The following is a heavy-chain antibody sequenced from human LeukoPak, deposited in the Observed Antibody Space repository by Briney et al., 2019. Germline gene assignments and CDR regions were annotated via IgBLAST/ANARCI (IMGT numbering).Heavy chain of an antibody. J-gene: IGHJ4*02. CDR2: VNPNSGNT. CDR3: ARRAGDYSHPYDY. V-gene: IGHV1-8*03. CDR1: GYTFTSYD. Sequence: ASVKVSCKASGYTFTSYDINWVRQATGQGLEWMGWVNPNSGNTGYAQKFQGRVTITRNTSISTAYMELSSLRSEDTAVYYCARRAGDYSHPYDYWGQGTLVTVSS. D-gene: IGHD3-22*01.